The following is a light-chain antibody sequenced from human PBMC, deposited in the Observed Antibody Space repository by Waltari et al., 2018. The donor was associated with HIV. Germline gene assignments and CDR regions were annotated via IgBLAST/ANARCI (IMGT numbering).Light chain of an antibody. J-gene: IGLJ1*01. Sequence: QSALTQPPPVPGPPGKPSTIPSAGPTVIIGLRTLFPCTQQCPGRAPKLIIFDVHKRPSGVPVRFSASKSGSTAFLTISGLQSEDAADYYCCSYSGTYSFAYVFGSGTQVIVL. CDR2: DVH. V-gene: IGLV2-11*01. CDR1: TVIIGLRTL. CDR3: CSYSGTYSFAYV.